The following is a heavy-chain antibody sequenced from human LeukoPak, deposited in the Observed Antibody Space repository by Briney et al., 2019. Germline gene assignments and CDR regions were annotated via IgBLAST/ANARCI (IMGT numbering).Heavy chain of an antibody. D-gene: IGHD3-22*01. J-gene: IGHJ4*02. CDR1: GGSFSGYY. V-gene: IGHV4-34*01. CDR3: ARVLDYDSSGYPTNGFDY. Sequence: QSSETLSLTCAVYGGSFSGYYWSWIRQPPGKGLEWIGEINHSGGTNYNPSLKSRVTISVDTSKNQFSLKLSSVTAADTAVYYCARVLDYDSSGYPTNGFDYWGQGTLVTVSS. CDR2: INHSGGT.